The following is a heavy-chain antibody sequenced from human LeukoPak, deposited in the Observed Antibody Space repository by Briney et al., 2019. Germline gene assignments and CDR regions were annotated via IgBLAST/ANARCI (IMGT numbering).Heavy chain of an antibody. D-gene: IGHD2-2*01. CDR3: ARGLVPAASLYYYYYMDV. V-gene: IGHV4-59*01. Sequence: SETLSLTCSVSDDSITMYYWTWIRQAPGKGLEWIGYIYYSGSTNYNPSLKSRVTISVDTSKNQFSLKLRSVTAADTAVYYCARGLVPAASLYYYYYMDVWGKGTTVTISS. CDR2: IYYSGST. CDR1: DDSITMYY. J-gene: IGHJ6*03.